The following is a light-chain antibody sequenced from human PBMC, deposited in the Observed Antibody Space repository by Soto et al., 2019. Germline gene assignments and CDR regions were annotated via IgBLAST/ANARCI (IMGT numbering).Light chain of an antibody. Sequence: QAVVTQEPSFSVSPGATVTLTCGLSSGSVSVSNYPSWYLQTPGQAPRMLMYSTNTRYSGVPDRLSGSSLGNKAALTITGAQADDESGYYCVLYMRNGLRVFGGGTQVTLL. V-gene: IGLV8-61*01. CDR3: VLYMRNGLRV. CDR2: STN. J-gene: IGLJ2*01. CDR1: SGSVSVSNY.